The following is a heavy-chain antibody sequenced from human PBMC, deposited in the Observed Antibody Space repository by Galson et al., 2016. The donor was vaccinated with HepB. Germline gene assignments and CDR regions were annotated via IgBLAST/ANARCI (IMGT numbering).Heavy chain of an antibody. V-gene: IGHV3-23*01. CDR2: ISGSGDST. D-gene: IGHD6-13*01. CDR3: ARLVTSNSWYGWFDP. Sequence: SLRLSCAAAGFTFSNYAMSWVRQAPGKGLEWVSTISGSGDSTYYADSGKGRFTISRDKSKNTLYLQMNSLRAEDTAVYYCARLVTSNSWYGWFDPWGQGTLVTVSS. CDR1: GFTFSNYA. J-gene: IGHJ5*02.